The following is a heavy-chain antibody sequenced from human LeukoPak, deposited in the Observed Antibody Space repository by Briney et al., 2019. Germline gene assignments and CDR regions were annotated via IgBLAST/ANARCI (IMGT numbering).Heavy chain of an antibody. CDR3: ARGYCTNGVCSSDYFDY. D-gene: IGHD2-8*01. CDR2: IYNSGST. CDR1: GGSISSGGYY. V-gene: IGHV4-31*03. Sequence: SQTLSLTCTVSGGSISSGGYYWNWIRQHPGKGLEWIGYIYNSGSTYYNPSLKSRSTISADTSKNQFSLKLSSVTAADTAVYYCARGYCTNGVCSSDYFDYWGQGTLVTVSS. J-gene: IGHJ4*02.